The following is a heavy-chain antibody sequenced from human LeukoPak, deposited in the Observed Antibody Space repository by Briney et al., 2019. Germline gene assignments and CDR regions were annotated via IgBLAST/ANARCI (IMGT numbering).Heavy chain of an antibody. CDR1: GFTFSAYG. CDR3: AKAEKNRYYYESSALDY. D-gene: IGHD3-22*01. CDR2: IRYDGDNK. V-gene: IGHV3-30*02. J-gene: IGHJ4*02. Sequence: GGSLRLSCAASGFTFSAYGMHWVRQAPGKGLEWVAFIRYDGDNKYYADSVKGRFTISRDNSENTLYLQMNSLRAEDMAVYYCAKAEKNRYYYESSALDYWGQGTLVTVSS.